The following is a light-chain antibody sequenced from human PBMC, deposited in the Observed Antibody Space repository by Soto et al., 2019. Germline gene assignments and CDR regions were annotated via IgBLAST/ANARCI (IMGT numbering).Light chain of an antibody. CDR2: GAS. Sequence: EIVLTQSPGTLSLSPGERATLSCRSSQSVSSSYLAWYQQTPGQAPRLLIYGASSRATGIPDRFSGSGSGTDFTLTISRMEPEDCAVYYCQQYGSFPYTFGQGTKLEIK. V-gene: IGKV3-20*01. CDR1: QSVSSSY. J-gene: IGKJ2*01. CDR3: QQYGSFPYT.